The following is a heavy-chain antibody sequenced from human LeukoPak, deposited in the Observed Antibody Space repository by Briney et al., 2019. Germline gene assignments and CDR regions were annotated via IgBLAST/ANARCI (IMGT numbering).Heavy chain of an antibody. CDR1: GFTFSSYG. CDR2: ISGSGGST. V-gene: IGHV3-23*01. Sequence: PPGGSLRLSCAASGFTFSSYGMSWVRQAPGKGLEWVSAISGSGGSTYYADSVKGRFTISRDNSKNTLYLQMNSLRAEDTAVYYCAKSQYCSGGSCYFVNWGQGTLVPVSS. CDR3: AKSQYCSGGSCYFVN. D-gene: IGHD2-15*01. J-gene: IGHJ4*02.